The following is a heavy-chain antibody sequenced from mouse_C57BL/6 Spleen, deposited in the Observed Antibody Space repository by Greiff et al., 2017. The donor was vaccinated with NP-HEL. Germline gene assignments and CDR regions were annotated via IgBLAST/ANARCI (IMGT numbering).Heavy chain of an antibody. CDR3: AKEGRQGYYAMDY. J-gene: IGHJ4*01. D-gene: IGHD2-14*01. V-gene: IGHV2-3*01. Sequence: QVQLKESGPGLVAPSQSLSITCTVSGFSLTSSGVSWVRQPPGKGLEWLGVLWGDGSTNYHSAPISSLSISKDNAKSQVCLKLNSPQTDDTATYYCAKEGRQGYYAMDYWGQGTSVTVSS. CDR2: LWGDGST. CDR1: GFSLTSSG.